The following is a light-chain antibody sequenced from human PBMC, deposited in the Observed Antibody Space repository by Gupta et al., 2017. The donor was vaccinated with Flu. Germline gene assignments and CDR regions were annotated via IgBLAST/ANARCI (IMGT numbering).Light chain of an antibody. CDR2: ENN. V-gene: IGLV1-51*02. CDR1: SSNIGNNF. J-gene: IGLJ3*02. Sequence: KVTISCSGSSSNIGNNFVSWYQHLPGTAPKLLIYENNKRPSGTPDRFSGSKSGTSATLGITGLQTGDEADYYCGTWDNSLSAGVFGGGTKLTVL. CDR3: GTWDNSLSAGV.